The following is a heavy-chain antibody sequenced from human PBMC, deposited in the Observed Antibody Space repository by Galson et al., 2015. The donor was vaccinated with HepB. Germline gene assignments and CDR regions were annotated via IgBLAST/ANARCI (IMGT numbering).Heavy chain of an antibody. J-gene: IGHJ3*02. D-gene: IGHD6-13*01. V-gene: IGHV3-21*01. CDR1: GFTFSSYS. CDR3: ARGSIAAAGTDAFDI. Sequence: SLRLSCAASGFTFSSYSMNWVRQAPGKGLEWVSSISSSSSYIYYADSVKGRFTISRDNAKNSLYLQMNSLRAEDTAVYYCARGSIAAAGTDAFDIWGQGTMVTVSS. CDR2: ISSSSSYI.